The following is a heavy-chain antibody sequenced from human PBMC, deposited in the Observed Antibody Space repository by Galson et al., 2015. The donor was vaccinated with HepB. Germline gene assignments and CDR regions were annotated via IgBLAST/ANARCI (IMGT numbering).Heavy chain of an antibody. J-gene: IGHJ6*02. CDR3: ARWAYYYYGMDV. V-gene: IGHV3-33*08. CDR2: IWYDGSNK. CDR1: GFTFSSYG. Sequence: SLRLSCAASGFTFSSYGMHWVRQAPGKGLEWVAVIWYDGSNKYYADSVKGRFTISRDNSKNTLYLQMNSLRAEDTAVYYCARWAYYYYGMDVWGQGTTVTVSS.